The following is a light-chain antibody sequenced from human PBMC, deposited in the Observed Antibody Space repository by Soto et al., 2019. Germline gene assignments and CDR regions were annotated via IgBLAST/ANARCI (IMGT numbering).Light chain of an antibody. Sequence: QSVLTQPPSASGTPGQRVTISCSGSSSNIGSNYVYWYQQLPGTAPKLLIYRSNQRPSGVPDRFSGSKSGTSASLALSGLRSEDEAHYYCAAWDDSLSGVVFGGGTKLTDL. CDR1: SSNIGSNY. J-gene: IGLJ2*01. V-gene: IGLV1-47*01. CDR3: AAWDDSLSGVV. CDR2: RSN.